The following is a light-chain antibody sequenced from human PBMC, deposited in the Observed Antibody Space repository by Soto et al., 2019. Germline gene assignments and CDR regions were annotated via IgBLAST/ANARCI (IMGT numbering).Light chain of an antibody. J-gene: IGKJ1*01. CDR2: DAS. CDR3: QQYTNTNNPWM. CDR1: QSISSY. Sequence: DIQMTQSPSSLSASVGDTVTITCRASQSISSYLNWYQQKPGKAPKLLVYDASNLQSGVASRFSGSGSGTEFTLIISGLQPDDSATYYCQQYTNTNNPWMFGQGTKVDIK. V-gene: IGKV1-39*01.